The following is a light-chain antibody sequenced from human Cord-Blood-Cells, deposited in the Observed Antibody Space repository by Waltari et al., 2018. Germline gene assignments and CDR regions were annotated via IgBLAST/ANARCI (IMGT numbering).Light chain of an antibody. CDR2: LGS. Sequence: DIVMTQSLLSLPVTPGEPASISRTSSQSLLHTNGYNYWDWYLQKPGQSPQLLIYLGSNRAYRVPDRFSGSGSGTDFTLKISRVEAEDVGVYYCMQALQTPYTFGQGTKLEIK. CDR1: QSLLHTNGYNY. V-gene: IGKV2-28*01. J-gene: IGKJ2*01. CDR3: MQALQTPYT.